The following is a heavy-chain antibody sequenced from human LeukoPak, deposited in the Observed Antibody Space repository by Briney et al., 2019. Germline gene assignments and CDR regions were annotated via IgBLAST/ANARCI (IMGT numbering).Heavy chain of an antibody. CDR3: ANNYYDSSGYYRCD. D-gene: IGHD3-22*01. CDR2: IYYSGST. CDR1: GGSVSSGGYY. V-gene: IGHV4-31*03. J-gene: IGHJ4*02. Sequence: SETLSLTCTVSGGSVSSGGYYWSWIRQHPGKGLEWIGYIYYSGSTYYNPSLKSRVTISVDTSKNQFSLKLSSVTAADTAVYYCANNYYDSSGYYRCDWGQGTLVTVSS.